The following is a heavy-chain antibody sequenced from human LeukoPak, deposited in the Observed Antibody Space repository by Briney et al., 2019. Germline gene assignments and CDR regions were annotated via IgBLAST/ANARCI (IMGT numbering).Heavy chain of an antibody. V-gene: IGHV4-59*13. CDR3: ARWLRAHCGGDCSMRGAFDI. Sequence: SETLSLTCAISGDSINNNYWGWIRQPPGRGLEWIGYIYYSGSTNYNPSLKNRVSMSVDTSRNQFSLKLTSVTAADTAVYYCARWLRAHCGGDCSMRGAFDIWGQGTMVTVSS. J-gene: IGHJ3*02. D-gene: IGHD2-21*02. CDR2: IYYSGST. CDR1: GDSINNNY.